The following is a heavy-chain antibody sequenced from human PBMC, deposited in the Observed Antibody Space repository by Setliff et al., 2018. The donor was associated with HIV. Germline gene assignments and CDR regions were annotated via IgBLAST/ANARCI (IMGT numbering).Heavy chain of an antibody. CDR1: GFTFSSYA. CDR2: ISGSGGST. D-gene: IGHD3-22*01. CDR3: ARDPASGYYVNRYLDY. Sequence: PGGSLRLSCAASGFTFSSYAMSWVRQAPGKGLEWVSAISGSGGSTYYADSVTGRFTISRDNAKNSLYLQMNSLRAEDTAVYYCARDPASGYYVNRYLDYWGQGALVTVSS. V-gene: IGHV3-23*01. J-gene: IGHJ4*02.